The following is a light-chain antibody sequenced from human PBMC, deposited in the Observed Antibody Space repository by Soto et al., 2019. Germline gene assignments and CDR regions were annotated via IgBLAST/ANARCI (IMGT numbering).Light chain of an antibody. CDR1: QDIRND. V-gene: IGKV1-17*01. CDR3: LQQNTSPWT. CDR2: AAS. Sequence: DIQMTQSPSSLSASVGDRVTITCRPSQDIRNDLGWFQVKPGKAPKRLIYAASRLQSGVPSRFSGSGSGTEFTLTISGLQPEDFASYYCLQQNTSPWTFGPGTKVDIK. J-gene: IGKJ1*01.